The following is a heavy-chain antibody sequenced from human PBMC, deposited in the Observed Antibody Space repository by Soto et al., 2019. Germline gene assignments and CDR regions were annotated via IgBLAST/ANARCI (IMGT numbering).Heavy chain of an antibody. V-gene: IGHV3-23*01. D-gene: IGHD1-20*01. CDR3: AKEIRYNWNPVDY. J-gene: IGHJ4*02. CDR1: VFTLSGYA. Sequence: GGPLSLSCPAPVFTLSGYAMSWVRQAPGKGLEWVSAISGSGGSTYYADSVKGRFTISRDNSKNTLYLQMNSLRAEDTAVYYCAKEIRYNWNPVDYWGQGTLVTVSS. CDR2: ISGSGGST.